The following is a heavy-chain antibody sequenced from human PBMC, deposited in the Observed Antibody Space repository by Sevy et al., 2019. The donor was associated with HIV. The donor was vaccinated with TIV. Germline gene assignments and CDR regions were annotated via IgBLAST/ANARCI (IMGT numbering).Heavy chain of an antibody. V-gene: IGHV1-18*01. CDR3: AIPRRGRWFGELFDYYYYYGMDV. CDR2: ISAYNGNT. CDR1: GYTFTSYG. Sequence: ASVKVSCKASGYTFTSYGISWVRQAPGQGLEWMGWISAYNGNTNYAQKLQGRVTMTTDTSTSTAYMELRSLRSDDTAVYYCAIPRRGRWFGELFDYYYYYGMDVWGQGTTVTVSS. J-gene: IGHJ6*02. D-gene: IGHD3-10*01.